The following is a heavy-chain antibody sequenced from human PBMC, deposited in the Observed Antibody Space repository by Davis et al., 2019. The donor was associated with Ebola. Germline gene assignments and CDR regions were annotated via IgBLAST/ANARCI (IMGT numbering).Heavy chain of an antibody. J-gene: IGHJ4*02. Sequence: GESLKISCKGSGYSFTSYWIGWVRQMPGKGLEWMGVMFPGDSDIRYSPSFQGQVTISADKSISTAYLQWSSLKASDTAMYYCARMYSGSYYFDYWGQGTLVTVSS. V-gene: IGHV5-51*01. D-gene: IGHD1-26*01. CDR2: MFPGDSDI. CDR1: GYSFTSYW. CDR3: ARMYSGSYYFDY.